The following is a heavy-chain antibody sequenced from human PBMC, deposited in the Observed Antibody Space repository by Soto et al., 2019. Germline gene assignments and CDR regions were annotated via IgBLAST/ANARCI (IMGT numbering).Heavy chain of an antibody. Sequence: EVQLVESGGGLVKPGGSLRLSCAASGFTFSSYSMNWVRQAPGKGLEWVSSISSSSSYIYYADSVKGRFTISRDNAKNSLYLQMNSLRAEDTAVYYCARDGGRSELYDFWSGYYGRYFDYWGQGTLVTVSS. CDR2: ISSSSSYI. J-gene: IGHJ4*02. V-gene: IGHV3-21*01. CDR1: GFTFSSYS. CDR3: ARDGGRSELYDFWSGYYGRYFDY. D-gene: IGHD3-3*01.